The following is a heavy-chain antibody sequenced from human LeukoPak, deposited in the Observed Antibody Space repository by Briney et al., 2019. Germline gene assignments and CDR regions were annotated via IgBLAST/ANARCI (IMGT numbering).Heavy chain of an antibody. Sequence: GGSLRLSRAASGFTFSRHWMTWVRQAPGKGLEWVANIKHDGSEKNYVDSVKGRFTISRDNAKNSLYLQMNSLRAEDTAVYYCATPLDYYDRSDSHQGGDWGQGTLVTVSS. V-gene: IGHV3-7*03. CDR1: GFTFSRHW. CDR3: ATPLDYYDRSDSHQGGD. J-gene: IGHJ4*02. D-gene: IGHD3-22*01. CDR2: IKHDGSEK.